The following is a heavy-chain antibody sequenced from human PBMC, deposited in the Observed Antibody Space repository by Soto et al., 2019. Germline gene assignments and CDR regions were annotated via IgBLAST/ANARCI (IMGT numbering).Heavy chain of an antibody. V-gene: IGHV1-2*02. CDR1: GYTFTGYY. D-gene: IGHD2-15*01. Sequence: ASVKVSCKASGYTFTGYYMHWVRQAPGQGLEWMGWINPNSGGTNYAQKFQGRVTMTRDTSISTAYMELSRLRSDDTAVYYCAVGYCSGGSCYFDYWGQGTLVTVSS. CDR2: INPNSGGT. CDR3: AVGYCSGGSCYFDY. J-gene: IGHJ4*02.